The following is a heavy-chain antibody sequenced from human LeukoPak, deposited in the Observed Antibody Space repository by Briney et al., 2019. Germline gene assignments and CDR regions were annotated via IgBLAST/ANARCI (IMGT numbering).Heavy chain of an antibody. D-gene: IGHD6-19*01. Sequence: QPGGSLRLSCAASGFTFSSYAMHWVRQAPGKGLEWVAVMSYDGSNKYYADSVKGRFTISRDNSKNTLYLQMNSLRAEDTAVYYCAREGIAVAGIFDYWGQGTLVTVSS. CDR1: GFTFSSYA. V-gene: IGHV3-30-3*01. J-gene: IGHJ4*02. CDR3: AREGIAVAGIFDY. CDR2: MSYDGSNK.